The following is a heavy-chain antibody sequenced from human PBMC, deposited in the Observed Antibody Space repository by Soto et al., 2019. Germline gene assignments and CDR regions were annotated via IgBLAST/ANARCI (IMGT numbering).Heavy chain of an antibody. Sequence: QLQLQESGPGLVKPSETLSLTCTVSGGLITSGSYYWGWIRQPPGKGLEWIGSIYYSGRTCYKPSLRSRVTISIDTSRNQFSLKVNSVTAADTAVYYCARQASEGYSSSPFRFWGQGTLVTVSS. V-gene: IGHV4-39*01. CDR1: GGLITSGSYY. D-gene: IGHD6-6*01. CDR3: ARQASEGYSSSPFRF. J-gene: IGHJ1*01. CDR2: IYYSGRT.